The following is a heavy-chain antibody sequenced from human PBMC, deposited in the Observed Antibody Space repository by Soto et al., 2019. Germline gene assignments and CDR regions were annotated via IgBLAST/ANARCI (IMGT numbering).Heavy chain of an antibody. CDR3: ARDLRGASVVVTANTIFQPFDP. D-gene: IGHD2-21*02. CDR1: GGTFSSYA. CDR2: IIPIFGTA. Sequence: SVKVSCKASGGTFSSYAISWVRQAPGQGLEWMGGIIPIFGTANYAQKFQGRVTITADESTSTAYMELSSLRSEDTAVYYCARDLRGASVVVTANTIFQPFDPWGQGTLVTVSS. V-gene: IGHV1-69*13. J-gene: IGHJ5*02.